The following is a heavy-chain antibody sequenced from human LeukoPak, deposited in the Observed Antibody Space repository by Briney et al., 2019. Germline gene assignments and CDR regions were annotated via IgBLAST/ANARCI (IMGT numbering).Heavy chain of an antibody. CDR3: ARGIGYGDYETRYFDY. D-gene: IGHD4-17*01. Sequence: GASVKVSCKASGYTFTSYYMHWVRQAPGQGLEWMGIINPSGGSTSYAQKFQGRVTMTRDTSISTAYMEPSRLRSDDTAVYYCARGIGYGDYETRYFDYWGQGTLVTVSS. CDR1: GYTFTSYY. J-gene: IGHJ4*02. CDR2: INPSGGST. V-gene: IGHV1-46*01.